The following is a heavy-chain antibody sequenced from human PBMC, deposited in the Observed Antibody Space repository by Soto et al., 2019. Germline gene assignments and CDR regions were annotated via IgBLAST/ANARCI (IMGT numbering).Heavy chain of an antibody. D-gene: IGHD4-17*01. CDR3: ARVSGDYYYYYGMDV. Sequence: ETLSLTCTVSGGSISSYYWSWIRQPPGKGLEWIGYIYYSGSTNYNPSLKSRVTISVDTSKNQFSLKLSSVTAADTAVYYCARVSGDYYYYYGMDVWGQGTTVTVSS. J-gene: IGHJ6*02. V-gene: IGHV4-59*01. CDR2: IYYSGST. CDR1: GGSISSYY.